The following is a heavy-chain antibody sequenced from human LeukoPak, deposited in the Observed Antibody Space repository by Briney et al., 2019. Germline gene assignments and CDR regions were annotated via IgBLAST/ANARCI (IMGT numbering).Heavy chain of an antibody. Sequence: SSETLSLTCAVSGGSISSGGYSWSWIRQPPGKGLEWIGYVYHSGSTYYNPSLKSRVTISVDRSKNQFSLKLSSVTAADTAVYYCARVGPSATKYYYYYYGMDVWGQGTTVTVSS. V-gene: IGHV4-30-2*01. CDR2: VYHSGST. CDR1: GGSISSGGYS. J-gene: IGHJ6*02. D-gene: IGHD5-12*01. CDR3: ARVGPSATKYYYYYYGMDV.